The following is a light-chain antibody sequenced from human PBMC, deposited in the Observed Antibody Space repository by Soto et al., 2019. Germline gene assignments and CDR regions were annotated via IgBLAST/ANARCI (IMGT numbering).Light chain of an antibody. CDR2: RSS. V-gene: IGKV3-20*01. Sequence: EIVLTQSPGTLSLSPGETATLSCRASQSINNNFLAWHQQRPGQAPRLLIFRSSNSAAGITDRFRGSGSGSDFTLNITRLEPEDFAVYYCQQYTNAPRTFGQRTKVEIK. CDR1: QSINNNF. J-gene: IGKJ1*01. CDR3: QQYTNAPRT.